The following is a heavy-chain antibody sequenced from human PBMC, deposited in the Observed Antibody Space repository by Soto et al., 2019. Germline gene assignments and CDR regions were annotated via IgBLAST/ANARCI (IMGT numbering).Heavy chain of an antibody. V-gene: IGHV3-15*01. Sequence: EMQLGESGGGLVKPGGSLRLSCAVSGYAFEVAWMNWVRQAPGKGLEWVGRIKSKPDGGTTEYAAPVEGRFTISRDDSTSTLYLQMNSLRTEDTAVYYCTTGRRDYYGNSYMDIWGKGTTVTVSS. CDR1: GYAFEVAW. J-gene: IGHJ6*03. CDR2: IKSKPDGGTT. D-gene: IGHD3-22*01. CDR3: TTGRRDYYGNSYMDI.